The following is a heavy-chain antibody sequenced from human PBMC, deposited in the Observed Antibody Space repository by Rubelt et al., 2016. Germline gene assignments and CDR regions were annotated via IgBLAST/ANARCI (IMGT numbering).Heavy chain of an antibody. D-gene: IGHD6-13*01. CDR3: AREGSWGLVQH. Sequence: GGGLVQPGGSLRLSCTASGFTFTSYSMNWVRQAPGKGLEWVSFITASTTTIYYADSVKGRFTISRDNAKNSLYLALYSLKAEDTALYYCAREGSWGLVQHWGQGTLVTVSS. J-gene: IGHJ1*01. V-gene: IGHV3-48*04. CDR2: ITASTTTI. CDR1: GFTFTSYS.